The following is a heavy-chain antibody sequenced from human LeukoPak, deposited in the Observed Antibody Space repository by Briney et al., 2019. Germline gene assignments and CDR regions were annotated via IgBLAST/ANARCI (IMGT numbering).Heavy chain of an antibody. D-gene: IGHD6-13*01. CDR3: ARDLSDLLSSSWYLGIFDY. Sequence: PGGSLRLSCAASGFTFSSYWMSWVRQAPGKGLEWVANIKQDGSEKYYVDSVKGRFTISRDNAKNSLYLQMNSLRAEDTAVYYCARDLSDLLSSSWYLGIFDYWGQGTLVTVSS. J-gene: IGHJ4*02. CDR2: IKQDGSEK. V-gene: IGHV3-7*01. CDR1: GFTFSSYW.